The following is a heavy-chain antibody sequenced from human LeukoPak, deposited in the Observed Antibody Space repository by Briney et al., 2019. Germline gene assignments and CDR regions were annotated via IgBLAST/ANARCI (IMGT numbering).Heavy chain of an antibody. D-gene: IGHD5-18*01. CDR1: GYTFTGYY. J-gene: IGHJ4*02. CDR3: VMRIQQDYYFDY. V-gene: IGHV1-2*02. CDR2: INPNSGGT. Sequence: ASVKVSCKASGYTFTGYYMHWVRQAPGQGLEWMGWINPNSGGTNYAQKFQGRVAMTRDTSISTAYMELSRLRSDDTAVYYCVMRIQQDYYFDYWGQGTLVTVSS.